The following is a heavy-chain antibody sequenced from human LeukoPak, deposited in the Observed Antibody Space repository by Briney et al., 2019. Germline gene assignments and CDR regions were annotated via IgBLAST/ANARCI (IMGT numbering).Heavy chain of an antibody. J-gene: IGHJ4*02. Sequence: ASVKVSCKVSGYTLTDLSVHWVRQAPGKGLEWMGGFTLEDAETTYAQKFQGRVTMTEDTSTDTAYMELSSLRSDDTAVYYCATAYGGNLVDYWGQGTLVTVS. D-gene: IGHD4/OR15-4a*01. CDR3: ATAYGGNLVDY. CDR1: GYTLTDLS. CDR2: FTLEDAET. V-gene: IGHV1-24*01.